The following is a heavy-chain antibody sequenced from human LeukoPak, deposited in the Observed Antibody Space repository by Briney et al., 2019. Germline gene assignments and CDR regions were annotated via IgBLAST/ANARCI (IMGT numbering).Heavy chain of an antibody. V-gene: IGHV4-39*01. J-gene: IGHJ4*02. CDR3: ARHLKTSYYYDSSGYPDY. Sequence: SETLSLTCTVSGGSISSSSYYWGWIRQPPGKGLEWIGSIYYSGSTYYNPSLKSRVTISVDTSKNRFSLKLSSVTAADTAVYYCARHLKTSYYYDSSGYPDYWGQGTLVTVSS. CDR2: IYYSGST. D-gene: IGHD3-22*01. CDR1: GGSISSSSYY.